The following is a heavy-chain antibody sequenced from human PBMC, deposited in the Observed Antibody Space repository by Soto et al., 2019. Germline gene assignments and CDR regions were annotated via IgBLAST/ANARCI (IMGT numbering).Heavy chain of an antibody. V-gene: IGHV4-34*01. CDR3: ARGSSYYYYGMDV. J-gene: IGHJ6*02. D-gene: IGHD6-13*01. CDR1: GGSFSGYY. CDR2: INHSGST. Sequence: SETLSLTCAVYGGSFSGYYWSWIRQPPGKGLEWIGEINHSGSTNYNPSLKSRVTISVDTSKNQFSLKLSSVTAADTAVYYCARGSSYYYYGMDVWGQGTTVTVSS.